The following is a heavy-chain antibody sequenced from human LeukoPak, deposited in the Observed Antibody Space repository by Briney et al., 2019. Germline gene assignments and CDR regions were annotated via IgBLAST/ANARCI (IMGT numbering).Heavy chain of an antibody. CDR3: AKRDDSGGTLVHL. CDR2: IYYSGST. D-gene: IGHD3-22*01. J-gene: IGHJ4*02. Sequence: PSDTLSLTCTVSGGSIRSGSHYSAWIRQPPGKGLEWIGHIYYSGSTYYSPSLDNHVTISIHPSKNHFSLKLSSRISADATVYYGAKRDDSGGTLVHLWGQGPLATVS. CDR1: GGSIRSGSHY. V-gene: IGHV4-39*02.